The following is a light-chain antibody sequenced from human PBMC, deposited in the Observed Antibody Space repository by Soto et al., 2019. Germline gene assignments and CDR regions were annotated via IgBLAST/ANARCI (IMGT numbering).Light chain of an antibody. J-gene: IGKJ1*01. CDR1: QSISSW. CDR2: DAS. Sequence: DIQMTQSPSTLSASVGDRVTITCRASQSISSWLAWYQQKPGKAPKLLIYDASSLESGVPSRLSGSGSGTEFTLTIMSLQPDDFSTYYCQQYNSYPWTFGQGTKVEIK. V-gene: IGKV1-5*01. CDR3: QQYNSYPWT.